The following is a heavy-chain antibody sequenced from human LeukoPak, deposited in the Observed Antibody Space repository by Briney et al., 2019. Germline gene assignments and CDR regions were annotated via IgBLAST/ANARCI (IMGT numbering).Heavy chain of an antibody. Sequence: SGGSLRLSCSASGFTFSAYAMHWVRQAPGKGLEYVSAISSNGGSTYYADSAKGRFTISRDNSKDTLYLQMSRLRVEDTAVYYCVKGYSSGWYRVRADYWGQGTLVTVSS. CDR1: GFTFSAYA. V-gene: IGHV3-64D*06. J-gene: IGHJ4*02. CDR2: ISSNGGST. D-gene: IGHD6-19*01. CDR3: VKGYSSGWYRVRADY.